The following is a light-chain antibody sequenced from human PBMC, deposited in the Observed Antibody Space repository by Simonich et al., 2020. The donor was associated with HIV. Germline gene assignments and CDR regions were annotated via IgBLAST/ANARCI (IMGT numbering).Light chain of an antibody. J-gene: IGKJ1*01. V-gene: IGKV1-5*03. CDR2: KAS. Sequence: DIQMTQSPSTLSASVSDRVTITCRAIQSISSWLACYQQKPGKAPKLLIYKASSLESGVPSRCSGSGSGTEFTLTISSLQPDDFATYYCQQYNSYSTFGQGTKVEIK. CDR3: QQYNSYST. CDR1: QSISSW.